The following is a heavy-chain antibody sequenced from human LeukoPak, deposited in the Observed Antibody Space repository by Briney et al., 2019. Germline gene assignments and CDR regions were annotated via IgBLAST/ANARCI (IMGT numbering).Heavy chain of an antibody. D-gene: IGHD4-23*01. CDR2: MNPNSGNT. Sequence: ASVKVSCKASRYTFTSYDINWVRQATGQGLEWLGWMNPNSGNTGYAQKFQGRVTLTRDTSISTAYMELSSLTSEDTAVYYCARDYGGNSGWFDPWGQGTLVTVSS. J-gene: IGHJ5*02. CDR1: RYTFTSYD. CDR3: ARDYGGNSGWFDP. V-gene: IGHV1-8*01.